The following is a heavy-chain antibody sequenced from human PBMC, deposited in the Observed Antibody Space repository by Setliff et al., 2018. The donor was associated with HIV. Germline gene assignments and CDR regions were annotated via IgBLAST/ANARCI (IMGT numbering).Heavy chain of an antibody. J-gene: IGHJ3*02. CDR2: IIPIFGTA. CDR1: GGTFSSYA. D-gene: IGHD2-2*01. V-gene: IGHV1-69*05. CDR3: ARGPDIVVVPAADKDAFDI. Sequence: GASVKVSCKASGGTFSSYAISWVRQAPGQGLEWMGGIIPIFGTANYAQKFQGRVTITTDESTSTAYMELSSLRSEDTAVYYCARGPDIVVVPAADKDAFDIWGQGTMVTVSS.